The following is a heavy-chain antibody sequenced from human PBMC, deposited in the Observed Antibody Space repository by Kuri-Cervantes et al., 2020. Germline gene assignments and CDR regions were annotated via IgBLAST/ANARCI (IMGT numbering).Heavy chain of an antibody. Sequence: LSLTCTASGFSFGDYAMSWFRQAPGKGLEWVGFIRSKTYGGTTEYAAAVKGRLTISRDDSKSIAYLQMNSLKTEDTAMYYCSRGGLTPHYWGQGTLVTVSS. V-gene: IGHV3-49*03. D-gene: IGHD1-14*01. CDR1: GFSFGDYA. CDR3: SRGGLTPHY. CDR2: IRSKTYGGTT. J-gene: IGHJ4*02.